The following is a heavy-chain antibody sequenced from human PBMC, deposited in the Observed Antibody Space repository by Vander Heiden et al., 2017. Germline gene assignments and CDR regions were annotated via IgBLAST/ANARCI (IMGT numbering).Heavy chain of an antibody. CDR2: ISYDGSNK. V-gene: IGHV3-30-3*01. CDR3: ARGDSQGYYYYYGMDV. Sequence: QVQLVESGGGVVQPGRSLRLSCAASGFTFSSYAMPWVRQAPGKGLEWVAVISYDGSNKYYADSVKGRFTISRDNSKNTLYLQMNSLRAEDTAVYYCARGDSQGYYYYYGMDVWGQGTTVTVSS. J-gene: IGHJ6*02. D-gene: IGHD2-15*01. CDR1: GFTFSSYA.